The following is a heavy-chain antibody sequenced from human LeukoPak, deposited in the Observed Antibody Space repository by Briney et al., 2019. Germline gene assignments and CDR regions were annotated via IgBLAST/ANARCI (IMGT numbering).Heavy chain of an antibody. CDR1: GYSISSGYY. D-gene: IGHD3-22*01. CDR2: IYYSGKT. V-gene: IGHV4-38-2*02. J-gene: IGHJ4*02. CDR3: ARTDYYDSSGYYLYYFDY. Sequence: PSETLSLTCTVSGYSISSGYYWGWIRQPPGKGLEWIGNIYYSGKTDYNPSLKSRVTISVDTSKNQFSLKLSSVTAADTAVYYCARTDYYDSSGYYLYYFDYWGQGTLVTVSS.